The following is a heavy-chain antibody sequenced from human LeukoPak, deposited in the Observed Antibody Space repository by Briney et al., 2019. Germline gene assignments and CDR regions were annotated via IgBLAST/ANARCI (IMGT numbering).Heavy chain of an antibody. CDR3: AKNYADSRPSYDY. Sequence: GGSLRLACAASGLTFSNYAMTWVRQTSEKGLEWVSAISGDGAHAYYTDSVRGRFTSSRDNYKNTLFLQMNSLRAEDTAIYFCAKNYADSRPSYDYWGQGILVIVSS. D-gene: IGHD4-17*01. J-gene: IGHJ4*02. CDR1: GLTFSNYA. V-gene: IGHV3-23*01. CDR2: ISGDGAHA.